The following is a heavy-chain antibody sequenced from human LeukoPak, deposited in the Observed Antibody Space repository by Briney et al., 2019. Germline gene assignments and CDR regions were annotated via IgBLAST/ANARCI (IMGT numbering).Heavy chain of an antibody. Sequence: SQTLSLTCTVSGGSISSGDYYWSWIRQPPGKGLEWIGYIYYSGSTYYNPSLKSRVTISVDTSKNQFSLKLSSVTAADTAVYYCARDHSGSYHDAFDIWGQGTMVTVSS. CDR1: GGSISSGDYY. D-gene: IGHD1-26*01. J-gene: IGHJ3*02. CDR2: IYYSGST. CDR3: ARDHSGSYHDAFDI. V-gene: IGHV4-30-4*08.